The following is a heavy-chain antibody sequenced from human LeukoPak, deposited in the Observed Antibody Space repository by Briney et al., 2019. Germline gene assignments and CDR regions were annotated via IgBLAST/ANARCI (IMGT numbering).Heavy chain of an antibody. CDR1: GGSISGGY. Sequence: KPSETLSLTCTVSGGSISGGYWSWIRQPPGRGLEWIGYVYTSGSTNYNPSLKSRVTISVDTSKCQFALKLSSVTAADTAVYYCAKSYFDYSTYYSYYFNLWGQGALVTVSS. CDR3: AKSYFDYSTYYSYYFNL. D-gene: IGHD4-11*01. CDR2: VYTSGST. J-gene: IGHJ4*02. V-gene: IGHV4-4*09.